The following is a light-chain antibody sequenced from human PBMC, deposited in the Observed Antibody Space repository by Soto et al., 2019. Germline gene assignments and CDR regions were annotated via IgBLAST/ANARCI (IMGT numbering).Light chain of an antibody. V-gene: IGLV2-11*01. CDR3: CSYTGSYSDV. Sequence: QSVLTQPHSVSGSPGQSVTISCTGTSSDVGGYSYVSWYQQHPGKAPQLIIYDVTERPSGVPDRFSGSKSGNTASLTISGLQAEDEADYSCCSYTGSYSDVFGIGTKVTVL. CDR2: DVT. J-gene: IGLJ1*01. CDR1: SSDVGGYSY.